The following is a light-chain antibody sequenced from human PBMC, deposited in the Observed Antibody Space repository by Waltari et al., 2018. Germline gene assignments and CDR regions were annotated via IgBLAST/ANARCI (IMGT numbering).Light chain of an antibody. CDR3: QVWDSNSDHHV. Sequence: SYVLTQPPSVSVAPEKTARITCGGNKIGTKSVHWYQQKPGQAPLLVVYDDSDRPSGIHARFSGSNSGNTATLTIRRVEAGDEADDYCQVWDSNSDHHVFGGGTKLTVL. J-gene: IGLJ2*01. CDR2: DDS. V-gene: IGLV3-21*03. CDR1: KIGTKS.